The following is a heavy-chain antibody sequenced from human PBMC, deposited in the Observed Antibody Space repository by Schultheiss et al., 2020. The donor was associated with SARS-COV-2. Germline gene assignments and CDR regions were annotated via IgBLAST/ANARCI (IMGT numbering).Heavy chain of an antibody. V-gene: IGHV1-2*06. CDR1: GYTFTGYY. Sequence: ASVKVSCKASGYTFTGYYMHWVRQAPGQGLEWMGRINPNSGGTNYAQKFQGRVTMTRDTSISTAYMELSRLRSDDTAVYYCAREVPAAIIYYGMDVWGQGTTVTVSS. CDR3: AREVPAAIIYYGMDV. J-gene: IGHJ6*02. D-gene: IGHD2-2*02. CDR2: INPNSGGT.